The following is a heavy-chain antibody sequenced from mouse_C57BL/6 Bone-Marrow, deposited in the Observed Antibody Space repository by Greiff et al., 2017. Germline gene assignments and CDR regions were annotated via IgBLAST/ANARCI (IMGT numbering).Heavy chain of an antibody. CDR2: IYPSDSET. J-gene: IGHJ2*01. V-gene: IGHV1-61*01. CDR1: GYTFTSYW. CDR3: AQLGPFDY. Sequence: VQLQQPGAELVRPGSSVKLSCEASGYTFTSYWMDWVKQRPGQGLEWIGNIYPSDSETHYNQKFKDKATLTVDKSSSTAYMQLSSLTSEDSAVYYCAQLGPFDYWGQGTTLTVSS. D-gene: IGHD4-1*02.